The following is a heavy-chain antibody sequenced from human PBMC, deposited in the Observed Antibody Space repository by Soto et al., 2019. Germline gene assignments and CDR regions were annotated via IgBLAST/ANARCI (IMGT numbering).Heavy chain of an antibody. CDR1: GVSISSTYW. Sequence: SETLSLTCAVSGVSISSTYWWGWVRQPPGKRLEWIGDVYHSGFTTYNPSLRSRVTISVDKSKNHFSLRLSSVTAADTAVYYCALRAEPSMVTYFDYWGHGALVATSS. CDR3: ALRAEPSMVTYFDY. CDR2: VYHSGFT. D-gene: IGHD3-10*01. V-gene: IGHV4-4*02. J-gene: IGHJ4*01.